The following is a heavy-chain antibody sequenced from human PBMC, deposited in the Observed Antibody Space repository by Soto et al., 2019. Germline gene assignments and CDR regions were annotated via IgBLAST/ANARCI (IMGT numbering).Heavy chain of an antibody. Sequence: EVQLVESGGGLVQPGGSLRLSCAASGFTFSSYWLSWVGQAPGKGLEGVANIKQDGSEKYYVDSVKGRFTISRDNAKNSLYLQMNSLRAEDTAVYYCARGSTWYNDAFDIWGQGTMVTVSS. D-gene: IGHD6-13*01. CDR3: ARGSTWYNDAFDI. J-gene: IGHJ3*02. CDR2: IKQDGSEK. V-gene: IGHV3-7*01. CDR1: GFTFSSYW.